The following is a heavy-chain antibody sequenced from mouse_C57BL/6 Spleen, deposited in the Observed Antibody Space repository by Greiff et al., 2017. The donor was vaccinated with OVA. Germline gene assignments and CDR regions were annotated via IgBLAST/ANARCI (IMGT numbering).Heavy chain of an antibody. CDR2: ISSGSRTI. CDR1: GFTFSDYG. J-gene: IGHJ2*01. D-gene: IGHD3-2*02. V-gene: IGHV5-17*01. Sequence: DVKLQESGGGLVKPGGSLKLSCAASGFTFSDYGMHWVRQAPEKGLEWVAYISSGSRTIYYADTVKGRFTISRDNAKNTLFLQMTSLRSEDTAMYYCASAGQLRPHFDYWGQGTTLTVSS. CDR3: ASAGQLRPHFDY.